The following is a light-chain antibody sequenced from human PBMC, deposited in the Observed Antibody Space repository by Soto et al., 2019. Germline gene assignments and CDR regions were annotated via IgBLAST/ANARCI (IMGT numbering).Light chain of an antibody. CDR3: QQYGYSST. Sequence: DIVLMQSPGTLSLSPGERATLSCRASQSVRNSYLAWYQQKPGQAPRLLIYGASSRATSIPDRFSGSGSGTDFTLTISRLEPEDFAVYYCQQYGYSSTFGQGTKVDIK. CDR1: QSVRNSY. CDR2: GAS. J-gene: IGKJ1*01. V-gene: IGKV3-20*01.